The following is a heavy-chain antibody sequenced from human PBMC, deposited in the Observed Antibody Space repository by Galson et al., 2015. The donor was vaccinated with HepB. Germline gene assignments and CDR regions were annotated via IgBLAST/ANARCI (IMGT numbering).Heavy chain of an antibody. V-gene: IGHV1-8*01. D-gene: IGHD4-17*01. CDR1: GSTFTSYD. CDR3: ARGWGDSGDYISYGMDV. J-gene: IGHJ6*02. CDR2: MNPYSGDT. Sequence: SVKVSCKASGSTFTSYDINWVRQATGHGLEWIGWMNPYSGDTDYAQNFQGRVRVTRNTAIGTAYMELSSLRSEDTAVYYCARGWGDSGDYISYGMDVWGQGTTVSVSS.